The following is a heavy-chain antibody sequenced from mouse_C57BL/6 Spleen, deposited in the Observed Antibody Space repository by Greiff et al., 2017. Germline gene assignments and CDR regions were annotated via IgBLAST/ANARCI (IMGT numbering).Heavy chain of an antibody. V-gene: IGHV1-26*01. CDR2: INPNTGGT. CDR1: GYTFTDYY. D-gene: IGHD2-10*02. CDR3: ATGYGYVDY. Sequence: EVQLQQSGPELVKPGASVKISCKASGYTFTDYYMNWVKQSHGKSLEWIGDINPNTGGTSYNQKFKGKATLTVDKSSSTAYMELRSLTSEDSAVYYCATGYGYVDYWGQGTTLTVSS. J-gene: IGHJ2*01.